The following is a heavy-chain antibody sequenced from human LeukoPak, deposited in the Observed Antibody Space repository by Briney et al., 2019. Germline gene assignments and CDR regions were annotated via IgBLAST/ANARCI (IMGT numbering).Heavy chain of an antibody. Sequence: ASETLSLTCTVSGGSISSSSYYWGWIRQPPGKGLEWIGSIYYSGSTYYNPSLKSRVTISVDRSKNQFSLKLSSVTAADTAVYYCARETTVVTGLDYWGQGTLVTVSP. V-gene: IGHV4-39*07. D-gene: IGHD4-23*01. CDR1: GGSISSSSYY. J-gene: IGHJ4*02. CDR2: IYYSGST. CDR3: ARETTVVTGLDY.